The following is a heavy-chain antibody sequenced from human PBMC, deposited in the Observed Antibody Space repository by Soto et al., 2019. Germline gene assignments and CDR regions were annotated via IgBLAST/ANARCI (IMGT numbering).Heavy chain of an antibody. V-gene: IGHV3-23*01. CDR1: GFTFSSYA. CDR2: ISGSGGST. CDR3: AKVRVVVRYCSSTSCPNFDY. Sequence: GGSLRLSCAASGFTFSSYAMSWVRQAPGKGLEWVSAISGSGGSTYYADSVKGRFTISRDNSKNTLYLQMNSLRAEDTAVYYCAKVRVVVRYCSSTSCPNFDYWGQGTLVTVSS. D-gene: IGHD2-2*01. J-gene: IGHJ4*02.